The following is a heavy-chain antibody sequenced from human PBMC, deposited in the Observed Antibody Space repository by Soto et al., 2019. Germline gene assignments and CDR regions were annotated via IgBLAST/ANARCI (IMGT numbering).Heavy chain of an antibody. CDR2: IWYDGSNK. CDR3: ARVMPVKGSSGWYADYYYYYYGMDV. J-gene: IGHJ6*02. D-gene: IGHD6-19*01. CDR1: GFTFSSYG. V-gene: IGHV3-33*01. Sequence: GGSLRLSCAASGFTFSSYGMHWVRQAPGKGLEWVAVIWYDGSNKYYADSVKGRFTISRDNSKNTLYLQMNSLRAEDTAVYYCARVMPVKGSSGWYADYYYYYYGMDVWGQGTAVTVSS.